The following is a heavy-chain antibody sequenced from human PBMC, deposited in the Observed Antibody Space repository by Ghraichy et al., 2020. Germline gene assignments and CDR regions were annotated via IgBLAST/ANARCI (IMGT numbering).Heavy chain of an antibody. CDR2: ISYDGNNK. CDR1: GFTFSTYA. D-gene: IGHD6-13*01. Sequence: LSLTCAASGFTFSTYAIHWVRQAPGKGLEWVAVISYDGNNKYYADSVKGRFSISRDNSKNTLYLQMNSLRAEDTAVYYCARDGTGYSSSWDIDYWGQGTLVTVSS. J-gene: IGHJ4*02. CDR3: ARDGTGYSSSWDIDY. V-gene: IGHV3-30*04.